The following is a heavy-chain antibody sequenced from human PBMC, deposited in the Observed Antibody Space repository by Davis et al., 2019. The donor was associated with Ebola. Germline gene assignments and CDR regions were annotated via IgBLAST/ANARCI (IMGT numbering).Heavy chain of an antibody. D-gene: IGHD1-1*01. V-gene: IGHV3-30*18. Sequence: GESLKISCAASGFTFSSYGMHWVRQAPGKGLECVAVISSDGSNSYHADSVKGRFTISRDNSKNTLYLQMNSLRAEDTAVYYCAKPFRYNWKDVHFDYWGQGTLVTVSS. CDR1: GFTFSSYG. J-gene: IGHJ4*02. CDR2: ISSDGSNS. CDR3: AKPFRYNWKDVHFDY.